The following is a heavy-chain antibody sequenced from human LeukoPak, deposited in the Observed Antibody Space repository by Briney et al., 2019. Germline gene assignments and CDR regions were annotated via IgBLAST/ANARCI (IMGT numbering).Heavy chain of an antibody. CDR2: IKHDGNGK. CDR1: EFTFSDYW. V-gene: IGHV3-7*03. J-gene: IGHJ4*02. CDR3: ARMVTGTRDY. Sequence: GGSLRLSCAASEFTFSDYWMSWVRQAPGKGLESVANIKHDGNGKYYVDSVKGRFTNSRDNAKNSLYLQMNSLRAEDTAVYYCARMVTGTRDYWGQGTLVTVSS. D-gene: IGHD2-21*02.